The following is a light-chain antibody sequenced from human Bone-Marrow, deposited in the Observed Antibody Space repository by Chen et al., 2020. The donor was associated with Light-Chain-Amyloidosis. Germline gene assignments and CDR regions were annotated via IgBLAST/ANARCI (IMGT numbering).Light chain of an antibody. J-gene: IGLJ1*01. CDR3: SSDTITNTLV. Sequence: QSALTQPASVSGSPGQSITISCTGTSSDVGGDNHVSWYQQHPDKAPKLMIYEVTNRPSWVPGRFSGSRSDNTASLTISGLQTEDDADYFCSSDTITNTLVFGSGTRVTVL. CDR2: EVT. V-gene: IGLV2-14*01. CDR1: SSDVGGDNH.